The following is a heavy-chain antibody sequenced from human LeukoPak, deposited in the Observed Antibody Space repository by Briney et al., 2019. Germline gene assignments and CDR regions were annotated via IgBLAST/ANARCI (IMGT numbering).Heavy chain of an antibody. CDR1: GFTFSSYE. CDR3: ARDLLYGDYGEVAFDI. D-gene: IGHD4-17*01. Sequence: GGSLRLSCAASGFTFSSYEMNWVRQAPGKGLEWVSYISSSGSTIYYADSVKGRFTISRDNAKNSLYLQMNSLRSEDTAVYYCARDLLYGDYGEVAFDIWGQGTMVTVSS. V-gene: IGHV3-48*03. CDR2: ISSSGSTI. J-gene: IGHJ3*02.